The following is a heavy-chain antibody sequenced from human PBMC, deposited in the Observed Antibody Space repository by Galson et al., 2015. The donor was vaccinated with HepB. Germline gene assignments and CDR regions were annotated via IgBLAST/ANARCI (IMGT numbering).Heavy chain of an antibody. Sequence: CAISGDSVSSNSAAWTWIRQSPSRGLEWLGRTYYRSKWFNDYALSVKSRITINSDTFKNQFSLQLNSVTPEDTAVYYCAREVENIVVVVAAFNWFDPWGQGTLVTVSS. D-gene: IGHD2-15*01. J-gene: IGHJ5*02. CDR1: GDSVSSNSAA. V-gene: IGHV6-1*01. CDR3: AREVENIVVVVAAFNWFDP. CDR2: TYYRSKWFN.